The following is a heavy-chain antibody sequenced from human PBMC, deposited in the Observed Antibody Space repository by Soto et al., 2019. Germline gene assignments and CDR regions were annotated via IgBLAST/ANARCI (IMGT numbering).Heavy chain of an antibody. J-gene: IGHJ6*02. CDR2: TYYSGST. D-gene: IGHD3-9*01. Sequence: QLQLQESGPRLVKPSETLSLTCSVSGGSMNDLTHYWAWIRQPPGKGLEWIATTYYSGSTHYNSSLKSRATISVDTSQNQFSLELTSVTAADTAVYHCASARYFGVDVWGQGTTVIVSS. V-gene: IGHV4-39*01. CDR1: GGSMNDLTHY. CDR3: ASARYFGVDV.